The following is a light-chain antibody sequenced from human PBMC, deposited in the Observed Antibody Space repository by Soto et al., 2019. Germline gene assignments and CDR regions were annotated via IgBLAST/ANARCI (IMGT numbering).Light chain of an antibody. CDR3: QPYNSYPWT. V-gene: IGKV1-5*01. Sequence: DIQMTQSPSTLSASIGDRVTITCRASQTINNWLAWYQQKPGKAPNLLIYHASNLETGVPSRFSGSAFGTEFTLTISSLQPDDFAPYYCQPYNSYPWTFGQGTKVEIK. J-gene: IGKJ1*01. CDR2: HAS. CDR1: QTINNW.